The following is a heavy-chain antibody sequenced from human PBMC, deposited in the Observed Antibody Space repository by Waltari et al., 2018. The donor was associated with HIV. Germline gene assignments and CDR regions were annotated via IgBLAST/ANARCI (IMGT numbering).Heavy chain of an antibody. CDR2: ISGSSSTI. Sequence: EVQLVESGGGLVQPGGSLRLSCAASGFTFSSSGINWVRQAPGKGLGWVSYISGSSSTIFYADSVKGRFTISRDNGKNSLYLQMNSLRAEDTAVYYCTRVDYYGMDVWGQGTTVTVSS. V-gene: IGHV3-48*01. CDR3: TRVDYYGMDV. CDR1: GFTFSSSG. J-gene: IGHJ6*02.